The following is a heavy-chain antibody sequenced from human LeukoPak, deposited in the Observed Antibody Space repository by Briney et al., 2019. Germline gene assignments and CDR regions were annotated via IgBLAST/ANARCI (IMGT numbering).Heavy chain of an antibody. CDR3: ARGGYSSSLYDI. CDR2: INPNTDNDV. CDR1: GYTFTVYY. J-gene: IGHJ4*02. D-gene: IGHD6-13*01. V-gene: IGHV1-2*02. Sequence: ASVKVSCKASGYTFTVYYMHWVRQAPGQGLEWMGWINPNTDNDVRYAQNIRGRITMTRDTSISTSSMELSSLTSDDTALYYCARGGYSSSLYDIWGQGSLVTVSS.